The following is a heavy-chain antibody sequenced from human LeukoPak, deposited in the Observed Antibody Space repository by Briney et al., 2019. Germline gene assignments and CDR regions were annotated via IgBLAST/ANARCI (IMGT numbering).Heavy chain of an antibody. CDR1: GYTFTSYD. D-gene: IGHD3-22*01. Sequence: GASVKVSCKASGYTFTSYDINWVRQATGQGLEWMGWMNPNSGNTGYAQKFQGGVTMTRNTSISTAYMELSSLRSEDTAVYYCARGRGYYDSSGYYKEVWGKGTTVTVSS. V-gene: IGHV1-8*01. CDR2: MNPNSGNT. J-gene: IGHJ6*03. CDR3: ARGRGYYDSSGYYKEV.